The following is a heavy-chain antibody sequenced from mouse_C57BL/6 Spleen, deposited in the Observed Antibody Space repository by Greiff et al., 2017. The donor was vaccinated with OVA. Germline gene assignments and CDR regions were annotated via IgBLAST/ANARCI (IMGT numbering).Heavy chain of an antibody. V-gene: IGHV1-55*01. D-gene: IGHD1-1*01. CDR3: ARSYYGSSYGD. CDR1: GYTFTSYW. J-gene: IGHJ2*01. Sequence: QVQLQQSGAELVKPGASVKMSCKASGYTFTSYWITWVKQRPGQGLEWIGDIYPGSGSTKYNEKFKSKATMTVDTSSSTAYMQLSSLTSEDSAVYYCARSYYGSSYGDWGQGTTLTVSS. CDR2: IYPGSGST.